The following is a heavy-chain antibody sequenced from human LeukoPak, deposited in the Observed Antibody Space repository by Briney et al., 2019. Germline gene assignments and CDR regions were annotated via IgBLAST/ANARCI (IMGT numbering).Heavy chain of an antibody. J-gene: IGHJ4*02. V-gene: IGHV3-7*01. CDR1: GFTFSSYW. CDR2: IKQDGSEK. D-gene: IGHD3-22*01. Sequence: PGGSLRLSCAASGFTFSSYWMSWVRQAPGKGLEGVANIKQDGSEKYYVDCVKGRFTISRDNAKNSLYLQMNSLRAEDTAVYYCASRETVLNYYDSSGYYFVYWGQGTLVTVSS. CDR3: ASRETVLNYYDSSGYYFVY.